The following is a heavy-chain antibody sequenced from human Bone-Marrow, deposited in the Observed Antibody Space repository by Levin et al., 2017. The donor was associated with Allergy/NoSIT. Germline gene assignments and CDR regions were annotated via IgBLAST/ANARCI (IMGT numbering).Heavy chain of an antibody. Sequence: KISCKASGGTFSRSAFSWVRQVPGQGLEWIGQIIPVFSTTNYAQKFQGRVTMTADESTSTAYMELSSLRSEDTAVYYCARDLGPYGSGSHHGYWVQGTLVTVSS. J-gene: IGHJ4*02. CDR3: ARDLGPYGSGSHHGY. V-gene: IGHV1-69*01. D-gene: IGHD3-10*01. CDR1: GGTFSRSA. CDR2: IIPVFSTT.